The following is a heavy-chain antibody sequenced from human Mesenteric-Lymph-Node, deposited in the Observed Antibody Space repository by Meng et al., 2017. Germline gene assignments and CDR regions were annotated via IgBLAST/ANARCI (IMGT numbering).Heavy chain of an antibody. CDR3: ARDGHYYDSSGYPRIAFDI. V-gene: IGHV4-34*01. CDR1: GGSFSGYY. Sequence: ESLKISCAVYGGSFSGYYWSWIRQPPGKGLEWIGEINHSGSTNYNPSLKSRVTISVDTSKNQFSLKLSSVTAEDTAVYYCARDGHYYDSSGYPRIAFDIWGQGTMVTVSS. J-gene: IGHJ3*02. D-gene: IGHD3-22*01. CDR2: INHSGST.